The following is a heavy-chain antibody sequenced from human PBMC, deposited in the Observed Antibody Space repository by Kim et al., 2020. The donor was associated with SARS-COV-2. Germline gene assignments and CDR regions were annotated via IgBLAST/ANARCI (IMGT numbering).Heavy chain of an antibody. CDR1: GGSFSGYY. Sequence: SETLSLTCAVYGGSFSGYYWSWIRQPPGKGLEWIGEINHSGSTNYNPSLKSRVTISVDTSKNQFSLKLSSVTAADTAVYYCARGGIVVVPAGLDPWGQGTLVTVSS. J-gene: IGHJ5*02. CDR2: INHSGST. V-gene: IGHV4-34*01. CDR3: ARGGIVVVPAGLDP. D-gene: IGHD2-2*01.